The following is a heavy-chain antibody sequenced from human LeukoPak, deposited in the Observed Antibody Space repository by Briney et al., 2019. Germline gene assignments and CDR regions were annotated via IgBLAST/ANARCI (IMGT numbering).Heavy chain of an antibody. CDR2: IYSGGNT. D-gene: IGHD6-19*01. Sequence: GGSLRLSCAASGFTARSKYMSWVRKAPGKGLEWVSVIYSGGNTDYADSVKGRFTISRDISKNTLYLQMNSLRAEDTAVYYCARLAVAGIYDCWGQGTLVTVSS. V-gene: IGHV3-53*01. CDR1: GFTARSKY. J-gene: IGHJ4*02. CDR3: ARLAVAGIYDC.